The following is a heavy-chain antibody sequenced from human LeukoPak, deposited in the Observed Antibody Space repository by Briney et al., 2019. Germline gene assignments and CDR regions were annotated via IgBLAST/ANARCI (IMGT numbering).Heavy chain of an antibody. D-gene: IGHD6-19*01. CDR2: ISGYNGNT. J-gene: IGHJ3*02. V-gene: IGHV1-18*01. Sequence: GASVKVSCKASDYIFTSYGISWVRQAPGQGLEWMGWISGYNGNTNHAQKLQGRVTMTTDTSTSTAYMELRSLRSDDTAVYYCARDKAVADSGWAFDIWGQGTMVTVSS. CDR3: ARDKAVADSGWAFDI. CDR1: DYIFTSYG.